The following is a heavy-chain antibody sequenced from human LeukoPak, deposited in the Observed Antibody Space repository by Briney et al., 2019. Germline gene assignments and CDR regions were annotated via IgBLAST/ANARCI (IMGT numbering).Heavy chain of an antibody. J-gene: IGHJ4*02. D-gene: IGHD3-10*01. CDR3: ATHNSGTFYNFDS. CDR2: IYYTGSA. V-gene: IGHV4-59*08. Sequence: SETLTLTCTVSGGSINYRHWTWVRQPPGKGLEWIGHIYYTGSANYNPSLKSRVIISLATSTNKISLKLSYVTAADTAVYYCATHNSGTFYNFDSWGQGTLVTVSS. CDR1: GGSINYRH.